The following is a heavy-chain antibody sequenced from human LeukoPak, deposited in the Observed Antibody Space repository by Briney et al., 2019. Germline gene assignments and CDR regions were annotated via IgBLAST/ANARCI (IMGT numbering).Heavy chain of an antibody. J-gene: IGHJ6*03. V-gene: IGHV4-59*11. CDR3: ARGYCSSTSCYYYYYYMDV. CDR2: IYYSGST. D-gene: IGHD2-2*01. Sequence: SETLSLTCTVSGGSISSHYWSWIRQPPGKGLEWIGYIYYSGSTNYNPSLKSRVTISVDTSKNQFFLKLSSVTAADTAVYYCARGYCSSTSCYYYYYYMDVWGKGTTVTVSS. CDR1: GGSISSHY.